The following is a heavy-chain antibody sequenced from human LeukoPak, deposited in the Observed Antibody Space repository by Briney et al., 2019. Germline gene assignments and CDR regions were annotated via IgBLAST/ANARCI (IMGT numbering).Heavy chain of an antibody. D-gene: IGHD5-12*01. J-gene: IGHJ4*02. Sequence: SGTLSLTCAVSGGSISSSNWWSWVRQPPGKGLEWIGEIYHSGSTNYNPSLKSRVTVSVDKSKNQFSLKLYSVTAADTAVYYCARASGSDSGDYFDYWGQGTLVTVSS. CDR1: GGSISSSNW. V-gene: IGHV4-4*02. CDR2: IYHSGST. CDR3: ARASGSDSGDYFDY.